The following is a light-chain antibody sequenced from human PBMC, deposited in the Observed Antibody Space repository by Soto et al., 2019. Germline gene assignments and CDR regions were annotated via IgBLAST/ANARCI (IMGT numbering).Light chain of an antibody. V-gene: IGLV2-8*01. CDR1: SSDVGVYDF. Sequence: QSALTQPASVSGSPGQSITISCTGTSSDVGVYDFVPWYQHLPGKAPRLIIYEVFQRPSGVPDRFSGSKSGNTASLTVSGLQAADEADYFCKSYAGSNTYVFGSGTKVTVL. J-gene: IGLJ1*01. CDR2: EVF. CDR3: KSYAGSNTYV.